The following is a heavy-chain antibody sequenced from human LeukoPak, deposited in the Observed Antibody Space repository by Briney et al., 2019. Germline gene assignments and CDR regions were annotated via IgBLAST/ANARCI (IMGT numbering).Heavy chain of an antibody. D-gene: IGHD4-23*01. J-gene: IGHJ5*02. CDR1: GFTVVSNY. V-gene: IGHV3-66*04. CDR3: ARLVTGTTVINSGWFDP. Sequence: PGGPLRLSCAASGFTVVSNYMTWVRQTPGTGLEWVAVIYSGGRTYYTDSVKGRFTISRDSSKNTVYLQMNTLRAEDTAVYYCARLVTGTTVINSGWFDPWGQGTLVTVSS. CDR2: IYSGGRT.